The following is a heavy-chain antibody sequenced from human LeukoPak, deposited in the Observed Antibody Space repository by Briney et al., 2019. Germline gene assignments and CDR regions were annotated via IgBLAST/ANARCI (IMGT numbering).Heavy chain of an antibody. CDR1: GGSISSSSYY. J-gene: IGHJ4*02. CDR3: ARVYTARGIDY. D-gene: IGHD3-10*01. Sequence: TSETLSLTCTVSGGSISSSSYYWGWIRQPPGKGLEWIGSIYYSGSTYYNPSLKSRVTISVDTSKNQFSLKLSSVTAADTAVYYCARVYTARGIDYWGQGTLVTVSS. CDR2: IYYSGST. V-gene: IGHV4-39*01.